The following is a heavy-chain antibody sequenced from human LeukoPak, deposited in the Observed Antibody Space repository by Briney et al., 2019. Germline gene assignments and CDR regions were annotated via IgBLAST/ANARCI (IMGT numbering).Heavy chain of an antibody. J-gene: IGHJ4*02. CDR1: GGSISSGGYY. Sequence: PSETLSLTCAVSGGSISSGGYYWSWIRQPPGMGLEWIGNGHYSGSTNYNPSLKSRVIISVDTSKNQFSLELRSVTAADTAVYYCARGRLSPDNWGQGTLVTVSS. CDR3: ARGRLSPDN. CDR2: GHYSGST. V-gene: IGHV4-61*08.